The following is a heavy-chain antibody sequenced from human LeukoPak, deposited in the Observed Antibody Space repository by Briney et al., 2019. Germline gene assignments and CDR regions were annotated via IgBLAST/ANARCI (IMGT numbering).Heavy chain of an antibody. CDR2: INWNGGST. V-gene: IGHV3-20*04. CDR3: AKVIAYSFYYDSSGLPDY. D-gene: IGHD3-22*01. CDR1: GFTFDDYG. J-gene: IGHJ4*02. Sequence: PGGSLRLSCAASGFTFDDYGMSWGRQAPGKGLEWGSGINWNGGSTDYADSVKGRLTISRDNSKKTLYLQMNRLRAEDTAVYYCAKVIAYSFYYDSSGLPDYWGQGTLVTVSS.